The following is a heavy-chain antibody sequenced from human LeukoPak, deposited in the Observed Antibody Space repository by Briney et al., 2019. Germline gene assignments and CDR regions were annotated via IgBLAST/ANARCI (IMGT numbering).Heavy chain of an antibody. J-gene: IGHJ4*02. CDR1: GVSISDYY. CDR2: IYYRGTT. V-gene: IGHV4-59*01. D-gene: IGHD3-10*01. CDR3: ARVRYYYGSGSYYKGLFDL. Sequence: SETLSLTCTVSGVSISDYYLSWIRQPPGKGLEWIGSIYYRGTTNYNPSLQSRVTMSVDSSENQFSLKLTSVTAADTAVFYCARVRYYYGSGSYYKGLFDLWGQGTLVTVSS.